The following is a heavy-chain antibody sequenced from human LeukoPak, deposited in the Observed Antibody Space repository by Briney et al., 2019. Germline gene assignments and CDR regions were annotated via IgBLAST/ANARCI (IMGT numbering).Heavy chain of an antibody. CDR1: GCSISSYY. V-gene: IGHV4-59*01. J-gene: IGHJ4*02. D-gene: IGHD3-22*01. CDR3: ASGDSSGYNLPGFDY. CDR2: IYYSGST. Sequence: PSETLSLTCTVSGCSISSYYWSWIRQPPGKGLEWIGYIYYSGSTNYNPSLKSRVTISVDTSKNQFSLKLSSVTAADTAVYYCASGDSSGYNLPGFDYWGQGTLVTVSS.